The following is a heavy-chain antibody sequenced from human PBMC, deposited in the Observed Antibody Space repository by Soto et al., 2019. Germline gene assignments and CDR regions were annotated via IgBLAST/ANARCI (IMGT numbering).Heavy chain of an antibody. Sequence: PGGSLRLSCAASGFTFSSYGMHWVHQAPGKGLEWVAVISYDGSNKYYADSVKGRFTISRDNSKNTLYLQMNSLRAEDTAVYYCAKGLTCSSTSCPMAYWGQGTLVTVSS. V-gene: IGHV3-30*18. D-gene: IGHD2-2*01. J-gene: IGHJ4*02. CDR3: AKGLTCSSTSCPMAY. CDR1: GFTFSSYG. CDR2: ISYDGSNK.